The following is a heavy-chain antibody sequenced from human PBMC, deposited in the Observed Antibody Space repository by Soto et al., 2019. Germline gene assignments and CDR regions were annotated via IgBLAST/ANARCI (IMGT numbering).Heavy chain of an antibody. CDR1: GFTFGDSY. D-gene: IGHD2-2*01. CDR3: ATLTYCSSASCPNYYYVMDV. CDR2: ISPGSRYP. V-gene: IGHV3-11*06. Sequence: GGSLRLSCAGSGFTFGDSYMSWIRQAPGKGLEWLSYISPGSRYPAYADSVKGRFTISRDNAKNSLFLQMNSLRAEDTAVYHSATLTYCSSASCPNYYYVMDVWGQGTTVTVSS. J-gene: IGHJ6*02.